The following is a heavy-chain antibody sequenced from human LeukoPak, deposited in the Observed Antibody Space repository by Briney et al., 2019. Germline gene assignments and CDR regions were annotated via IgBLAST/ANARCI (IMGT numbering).Heavy chain of an antibody. CDR3: ARIRDGYNDAYDI. V-gene: IGHV1-46*01. CDR2: INPGGDNT. CDR1: GYTFTNYY. D-gene: IGHD5-24*01. Sequence: ASVKVSCKASGYTFTNYYIHWVRQAPGQGLEWMRLINPGGDNTDYAQNFQGRVTMTRDTSTSTVYMGLSSLRSEDTAVYYCARIRDGYNDAYDIWGQGTMVTVSS. J-gene: IGHJ3*02.